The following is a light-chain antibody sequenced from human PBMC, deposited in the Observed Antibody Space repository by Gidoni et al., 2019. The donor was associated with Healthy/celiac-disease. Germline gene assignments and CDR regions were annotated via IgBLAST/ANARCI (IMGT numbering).Light chain of an antibody. V-gene: IGKV1-39*01. CDR3: QQSDSTPWT. Sequence: DIQLTQSPSSLSASVGDRVTITCRASQSISSYLNWCQQKPVTAPKLLIYAASSWQSGVPSRFSGSRTGTDFTLTISRLQPEDFAAYYCQQSDSTPWTFGQGTKVEIK. J-gene: IGKJ1*01. CDR1: QSISSY. CDR2: AAS.